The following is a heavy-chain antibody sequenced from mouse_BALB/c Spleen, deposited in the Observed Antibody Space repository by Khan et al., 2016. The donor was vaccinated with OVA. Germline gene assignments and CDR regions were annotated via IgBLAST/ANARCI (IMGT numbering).Heavy chain of an antibody. J-gene: IGHJ4*01. CDR1: GFSLTDYG. CDR2: IWGGGST. Sequence: VKLLESGPGLVAPSQSLSITCTVSGFSLTDYGVSWIRQPPGKGLEWPGVIWGGGSTYYNSALKSRLSISKDNSKSQVFLKRSSLQTDDTAMYYCAKGVWSYYYALDYWGQGTSVTVSS. V-gene: IGHV2-6-5*01. CDR3: AKGVWSYYYALDY.